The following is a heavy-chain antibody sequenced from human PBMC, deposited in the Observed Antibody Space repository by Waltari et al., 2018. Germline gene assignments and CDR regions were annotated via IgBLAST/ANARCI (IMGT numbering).Heavy chain of an antibody. J-gene: IGHJ3*02. Sequence: QVQLVQSGAEVKKPGSSVKVSCKASGGTFSSYAISWVRQAPGQGLEWMGGIIPIVGTANYAQKFQGRVTITTDESTSTAYMELSSLRAEDTAVYYCARDLRAMNDGGAFDIWGQGTMVTVSS. CDR2: IIPIVGTA. V-gene: IGHV1-69*05. CDR3: ARDLRAMNDGGAFDI. D-gene: IGHD5-18*01. CDR1: GGTFSSYA.